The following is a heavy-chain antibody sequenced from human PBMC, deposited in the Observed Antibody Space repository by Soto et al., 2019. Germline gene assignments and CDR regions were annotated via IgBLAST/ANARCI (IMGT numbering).Heavy chain of an antibody. V-gene: IGHV3-11*01. CDR2: ISSSGSTI. CDR3: ARGGKEYSSSWLFAHNWFDP. J-gene: IGHJ5*02. D-gene: IGHD6-13*01. Sequence: QVQLVESGGGLVKPGGSLRLSCAASGFTFSDYYMSWIRQAPGKGLEWVSYISSSGSTIYYADSVKGRFTISRDNAKNSLYLQMNSLRAEDTAVYYCARGGKEYSSSWLFAHNWFDPWGQGTLVTVSS. CDR1: GFTFSDYY.